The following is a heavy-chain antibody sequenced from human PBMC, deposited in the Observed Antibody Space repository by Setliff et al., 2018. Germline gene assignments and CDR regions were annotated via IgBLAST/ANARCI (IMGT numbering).Heavy chain of an antibody. Sequence: SETLSLTCTVSGGSVSNSGFFWGWLRQAPGKGLEWIGNIYDSGSSNYNASLKSRLIITRDTSKNQISLKSTSVTAADTAVYYCGRGFTRIEGWGNWCDPWGQGILVTVSS. D-gene: IGHD2-2*01. J-gene: IGHJ5*02. CDR1: GGSVSNSGFF. CDR3: GRGFTRIEGWGNWCDP. CDR2: IYDSGSS. V-gene: IGHV4-39*01.